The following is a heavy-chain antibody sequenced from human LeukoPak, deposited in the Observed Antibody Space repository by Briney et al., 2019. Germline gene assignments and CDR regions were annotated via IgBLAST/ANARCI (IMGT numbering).Heavy chain of an antibody. CDR3: ARQVEVPYYFDY. CDR1: GGSFSGYY. V-gene: IGHV4-34*01. D-gene: IGHD1-1*01. Sequence: SETLSLTCAVYGGSFSGYYWSWIRQPPGKGLEWIGEINHSGSTNYNPSLKSRVTISVDTSKNQFSLKLSSVTAADTAVYYCARQVEVPYYFDYWGQGTLVTVSS. J-gene: IGHJ4*02. CDR2: INHSGST.